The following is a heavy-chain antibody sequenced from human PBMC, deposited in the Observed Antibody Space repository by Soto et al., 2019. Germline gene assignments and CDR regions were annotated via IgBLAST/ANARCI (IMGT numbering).Heavy chain of an antibody. J-gene: IGHJ4*02. CDR3: VKEIAAAQ. CDR2: INKDGSQT. D-gene: IGHD6-25*01. Sequence: EVQLVESGGALVQPGGSLRLPCATSGFTFSNYWMTWVRQAPGKGLEWVANINKDGSQTSFVDSVKGLFTIFRDNAKSSLYLQMNSLRGEDTAKYYCVKEIAAAQWGQGTLVTVSS. V-gene: IGHV3-7*01. CDR1: GFTFSNYW.